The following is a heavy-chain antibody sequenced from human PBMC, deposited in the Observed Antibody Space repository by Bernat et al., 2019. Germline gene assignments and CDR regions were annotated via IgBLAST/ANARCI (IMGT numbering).Heavy chain of an antibody. J-gene: IGHJ5*02. Sequence: QVQLVESGGGVVQPGRSLRLSCAASGFTFSSYAMHWVRQAPGKGLEWVAVISYDGSNKYYADSVKGRFTIARDNSKNTLYLQMNSRRDEDTAVYYCARDREYSGYDFNGFDPWGQGTLVTVSS. CDR2: ISYDGSNK. V-gene: IGHV3-30*01. CDR1: GFTFSSYA. CDR3: ARDREYSGYDFNGFDP. D-gene: IGHD5-12*01.